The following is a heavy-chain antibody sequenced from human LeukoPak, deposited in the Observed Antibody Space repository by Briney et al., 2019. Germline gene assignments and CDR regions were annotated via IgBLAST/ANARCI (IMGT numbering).Heavy chain of an antibody. D-gene: IGHD1-26*01. CDR1: GYTFSNYD. Sequence: ASVKVSCKASGYTFSNYDINWVRLVAGHGLEWMGWMNPKTGNTGYAQNFQGRVSMTSNTSITTAYMELSSLRSEDTAVYYCARGLGSPVGQWGQGTLVTVSS. V-gene: IGHV1-8*02. J-gene: IGHJ4*02. CDR2: MNPKTGNT. CDR3: ARGLGSPVGQ.